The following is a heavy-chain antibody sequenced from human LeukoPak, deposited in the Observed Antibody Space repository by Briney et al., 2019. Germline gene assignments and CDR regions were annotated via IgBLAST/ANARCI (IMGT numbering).Heavy chain of an antibody. CDR2: IYSGGST. Sequence: GGSLRLSCAASGFTVSSNYMSWVRQAPGKGLEWVSVIYSGGSTYYADSVKGRFTISRDNPKNTLYLQMNSLRAEDTAVYYCARALSRDWFDPWGQGTLVTVSS. CDR1: GFTVSSNY. CDR3: ARALSRDWFDP. J-gene: IGHJ5*02. D-gene: IGHD3-3*02. V-gene: IGHV3-66*02.